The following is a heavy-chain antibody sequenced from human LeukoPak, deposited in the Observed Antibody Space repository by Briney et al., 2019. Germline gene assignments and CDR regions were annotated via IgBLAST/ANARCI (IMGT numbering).Heavy chain of an antibody. Sequence: GGSLGLSCAASGFTFSSYAMSWVRQAPGKGLEWVSVITTSSSNTYYADSVKGRFTISRDDSKDTLHLQMNNLRAEDTAVYHCAKFGYGDYPYQGFDIWGQGTRVTVSS. J-gene: IGHJ3*02. CDR1: GFTFSSYA. CDR2: ITTSSSNT. CDR3: AKFGYGDYPYQGFDI. D-gene: IGHD4-17*01. V-gene: IGHV3-23*01.